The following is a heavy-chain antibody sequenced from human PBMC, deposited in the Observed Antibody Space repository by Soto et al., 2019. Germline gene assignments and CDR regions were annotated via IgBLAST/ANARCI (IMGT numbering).Heavy chain of an antibody. CDR2: VYWSDEK. CDR1: GFSLKSSGVG. CDR3: AHTEYYFATGTYYNVRWFDP. D-gene: IGHD3-10*01. J-gene: IGHJ5*02. V-gene: IGHV2-5*01. Sequence: QITLKESGPTLVKPTQTLTLTCTFSGFSLKSSGVGVAWIRQPPGKALECLALVYWSDEKRYSPSLKNRLTITKDTSKNEVVLTMTNTDPLDTAAYYCAHTEYYFATGTYYNVRWFDPWGQGILVTVSS.